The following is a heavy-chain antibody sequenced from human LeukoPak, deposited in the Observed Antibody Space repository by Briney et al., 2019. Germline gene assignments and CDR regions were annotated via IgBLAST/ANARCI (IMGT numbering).Heavy chain of an antibody. J-gene: IGHJ4*02. Sequence: GGSLRLSCAASGFTFSSYAMNWVRQAPGKGLEWVSSITGSSSMGSSGPFIYYADSVKGRFAISRDDAKNSLFLQMNSLRAEDTAVYYCARDTSVVGTLRYFDYWGQGALVTVSS. D-gene: IGHD6-19*01. CDR2: ITGSSSMGSSGPFI. CDR1: GFTFSSYA. CDR3: ARDTSVVGTLRYFDY. V-gene: IGHV3-21*01.